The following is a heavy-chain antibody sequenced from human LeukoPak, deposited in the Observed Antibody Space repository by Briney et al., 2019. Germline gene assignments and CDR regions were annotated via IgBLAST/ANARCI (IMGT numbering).Heavy chain of an antibody. D-gene: IGHD3-22*01. J-gene: IGHJ4*02. CDR2: ISYDGSNK. CDR3: FTAQNYYDSSGYYYIDY. V-gene: IGHV3-30*03. CDR1: GFTFSSYG. Sequence: GGSLRLSCAASGFTFSSYGMHWVRQAPGKGLEWVAVISYDGSNKYYADSVKGRFTISRDNSKNTLYLQMNSLVTEDTAVYYCFTAQNYYDSSGYYYIDYWGQGTLVTVSS.